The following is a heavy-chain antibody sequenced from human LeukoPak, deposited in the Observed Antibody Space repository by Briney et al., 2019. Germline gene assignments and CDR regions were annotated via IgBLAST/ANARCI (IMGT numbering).Heavy chain of an antibody. CDR2: ISYDGSNK. V-gene: IGHV3-30*18. J-gene: IGHJ1*01. CDR1: GFTFSDYY. CDR3: AKGVAIAARRGPPQH. D-gene: IGHD6-6*01. Sequence: GGSLRLSCAASGFTFSDYYMSWIRQAPGKGLEWVAVISYDGSNKYYADSVKGRFTISRDNSKNTLYLQMNSLRAEDTAVYYCAKGVAIAARRGPPQHWGQGTLVTVSS.